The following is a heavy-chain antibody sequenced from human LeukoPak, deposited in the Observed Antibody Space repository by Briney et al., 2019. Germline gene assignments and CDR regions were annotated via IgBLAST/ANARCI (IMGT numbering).Heavy chain of an antibody. CDR3: ARDPYCSSTSCYGWFDP. J-gene: IGHJ5*02. D-gene: IGHD2-2*01. CDR2: ISAYNGNT. CDR1: GYTFTSYG. Sequence: ASVKVSCKASGYTFTSYGISWVRQAPGQGLEWMGWISAYNGNTNHAQKLQGRVTMTTDTSTSTAYMELRSLRSDDTAVYYCARDPYCSSTSCYGWFDPWGQGTLVTVSS. V-gene: IGHV1-18*01.